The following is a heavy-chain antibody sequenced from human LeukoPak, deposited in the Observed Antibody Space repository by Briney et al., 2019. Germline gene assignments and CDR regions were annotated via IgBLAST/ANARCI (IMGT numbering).Heavy chain of an antibody. J-gene: IGHJ5*02. Sequence: GGSLRLSCAASGLTFSSYWMSWVRQAPGKGLEWVANIKQDGSEKHYVDSVKGRFTISRDNAKNTLYLQMDSLRAEDTAVYYCARGPGYSSSWYGTDLWGQGALVTVSS. CDR3: ARGPGYSSSWYGTDL. V-gene: IGHV3-7*01. D-gene: IGHD6-13*01. CDR2: IKQDGSEK. CDR1: GLTFSSYW.